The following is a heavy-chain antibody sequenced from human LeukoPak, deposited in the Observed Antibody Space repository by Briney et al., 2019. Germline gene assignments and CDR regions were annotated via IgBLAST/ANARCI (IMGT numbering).Heavy chain of an antibody. CDR1: GYTFTSYG. J-gene: IGHJ4*02. CDR3: ARESTYYYDSTRMYYFDY. Sequence: GASVKVSCKASGYTFTSYGISWVRQAPGQGLEWMGWISAYNGNTNYAQKLQGRVTMTTDTSTSTAYMELRSLRSDDTAVYYCARESTYYYDSTRMYYFDYWGQGTLVTVSS. D-gene: IGHD3-22*01. CDR2: ISAYNGNT. V-gene: IGHV1-18*01.